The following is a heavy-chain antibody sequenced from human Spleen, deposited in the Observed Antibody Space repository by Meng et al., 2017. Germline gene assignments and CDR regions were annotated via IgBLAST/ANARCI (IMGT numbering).Heavy chain of an antibody. CDR2: INHSGST. J-gene: IGHJ4*02. D-gene: IGHD4-11*01. CDR1: GGSFSDYY. V-gene: IGHV4-34*01. CDR3: ARGPTTMAHDLDY. Sequence: QVQLQQWGAGLLKPSETLSLTCVVSGGSFSDYYWGWVRQPPGKGLEWIGEINHSGSTNYNPSLESRATISIDTSQNNLSLKLSSVTAADSAVYYCARGPTTMAHDLDYWGQGTLVTVSS.